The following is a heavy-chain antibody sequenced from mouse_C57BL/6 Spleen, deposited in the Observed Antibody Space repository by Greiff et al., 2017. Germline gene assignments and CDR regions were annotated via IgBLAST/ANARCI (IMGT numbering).Heavy chain of an antibody. J-gene: IGHJ3*01. D-gene: IGHD2-4*01. CDR1: GYAFSSSW. CDR3: AMIYYDYDWFAY. CDR2: IYPGDGDT. V-gene: IGHV1-82*01. Sequence: VQLVESGPELVKPGASVKISCKASGYAFSSSWMNWVKQRPGKGLEWIGRIYPGDGDTNYNGKFKGKATLTADKSSITAYMQLSSLTSEDSAVYFCAMIYYDYDWFAYWGQGTLVTVSA.